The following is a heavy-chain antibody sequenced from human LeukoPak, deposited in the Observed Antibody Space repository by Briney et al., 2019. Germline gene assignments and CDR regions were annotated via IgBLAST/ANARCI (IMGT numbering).Heavy chain of an antibody. CDR1: GFRVSDYY. CDR3: ARELEYYYYYYMDV. D-gene: IGHD3-3*01. Sequence: PGGSLRLSCAVSGFRVSDYYMSWVRQAPGKGLEWVSAISGSGGSTYYADSVKGRFTISRDNSKNTLYLQMNSLRAEDTAVYFCARELEYYYYYYMDVWGKGTTVTVSS. V-gene: IGHV3-23*01. CDR2: ISGSGGST. J-gene: IGHJ6*03.